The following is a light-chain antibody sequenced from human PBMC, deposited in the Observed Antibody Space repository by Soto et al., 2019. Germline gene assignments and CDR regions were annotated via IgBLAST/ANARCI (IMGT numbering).Light chain of an antibody. CDR2: AAY. CDR1: QGISNW. J-gene: IGKJ4*01. CDR3: QQTNTFLPLT. V-gene: IGKV1-12*01. Sequence: DIQMTQSPSSVSASVGDRVTITCRASQGISNWLAWYQQQPGKAPKHLIYAAYSLQSGVPSRFSGGGSWKHFTLIISSLQPEEFATYYCQQTNTFLPLTFGGGTKVEIK.